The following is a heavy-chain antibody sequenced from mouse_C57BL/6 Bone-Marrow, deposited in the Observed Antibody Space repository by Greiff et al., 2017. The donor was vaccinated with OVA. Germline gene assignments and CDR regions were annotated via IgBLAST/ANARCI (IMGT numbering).Heavy chain of an antibody. V-gene: IGHV1-15*01. J-gene: IGHJ2*01. CDR3: TRGNIGYSNLDD. Sequence: VQLQQSGAELVRPGASVTLSCKASGYTFTDYEMHWVKQTPVHGLEWIGALDPETGGTAYNQKFKGKAILTADKSSSTAYMKLRILTSEDSAVYYCTRGNIGYSNLDDWGQGTTLTVAS. D-gene: IGHD2-5*01. CDR2: LDPETGGT. CDR1: GYTFTDYE.